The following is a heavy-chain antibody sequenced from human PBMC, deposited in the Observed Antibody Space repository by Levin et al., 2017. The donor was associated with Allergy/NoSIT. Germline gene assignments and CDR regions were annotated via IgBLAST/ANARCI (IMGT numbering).Heavy chain of an antibody. D-gene: IGHD6-6*01. J-gene: IGHJ1*01. CDR1: GYPFTGYY. CDR3: ARARTGSYGEYFHY. V-gene: IGHV1-2*02. CDR2: INPNSGDT. Sequence: ASVKVSCKASGYPFTGYYMHWVRQAPGQGLEWMGWINPNSGDTNYAQKFQGRVTMTRDTSIRTAYMELSGLRSDDTAVYYCARARTGSYGEYFHYWGQGTLVTVSS.